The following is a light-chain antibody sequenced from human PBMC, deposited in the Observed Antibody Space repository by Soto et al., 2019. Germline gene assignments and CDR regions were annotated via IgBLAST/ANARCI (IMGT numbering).Light chain of an antibody. CDR2: DAS. V-gene: IGKV3-11*01. CDR3: QQRSNWPYT. Sequence: EIVSTQSPATLSLSPGERATLSCRASQSVNCYLACYQHKPGQAPRLLIYDASNRATGIPARFSGSGSGTDFTLTISSLEPEDFAVYYCQQRSNWPYTFGQGTKLEIK. J-gene: IGKJ2*01. CDR1: QSVNCY.